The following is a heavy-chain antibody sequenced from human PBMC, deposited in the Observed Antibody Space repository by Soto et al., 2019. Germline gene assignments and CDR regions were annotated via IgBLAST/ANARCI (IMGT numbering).Heavy chain of an antibody. V-gene: IGHV3-23*01. D-gene: IGHD3-3*01. Sequence: GGSLRLSCAASGFSFSTYAMSWVRQAPGKGLEWVSDISGSGGSTSYAGPVRGRFSISRDNLRNTVHLQMNSLTGEDTAIYYCARGVAVGSLQPKCYFDFWGQGTLVTVSS. CDR1: GFSFSTYA. CDR3: ARGVAVGSLQPKCYFDF. CDR2: ISGSGGST. J-gene: IGHJ4*02.